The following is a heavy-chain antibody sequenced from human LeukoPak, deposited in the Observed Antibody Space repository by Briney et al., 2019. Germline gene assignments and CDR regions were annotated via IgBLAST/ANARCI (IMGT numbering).Heavy chain of an antibody. CDR2: SSAYNGNT. D-gene: IGHD4-17*01. CDR1: GYTFTSYG. Sequence: ASGTFSCKASGYTFTSYGVSWVRQAPGQGLEWMGWSSAYNGNTNYAQKLQGIVTMPRDTSIRTAYMELSRLRSDDTAVYYCARRTTAYFDYWGEGELVTVSS. CDR3: ARRTTAYFDY. J-gene: IGHJ4*02. V-gene: IGHV1-18*01.